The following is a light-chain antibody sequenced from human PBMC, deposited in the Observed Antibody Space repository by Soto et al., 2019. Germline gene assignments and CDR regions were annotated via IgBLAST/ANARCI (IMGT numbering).Light chain of an antibody. J-gene: IGKJ4*01. CDR3: QQYGSPPLT. CDR2: GAS. V-gene: IGKV3-20*01. Sequence: EIVLTQSPGTLSLSPGERATLSCRASQSLSSNYLAWYQQKPGQAPRRLIYGASSRATDIPDRFSGSGSGTDFTLSISRLEPEDFAVYYCQQYGSPPLTFGGGTKVEIK. CDR1: QSLSSNY.